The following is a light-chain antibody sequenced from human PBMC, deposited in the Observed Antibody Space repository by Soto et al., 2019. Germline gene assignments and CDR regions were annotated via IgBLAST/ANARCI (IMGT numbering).Light chain of an antibody. CDR1: SSDVGGFQY. Sequence: QSALTQPASVSGSPRQSITISCTGTSSDVGGFQYVSWYQQHPGKAPRLMIYEVSNRPSGVSNRFSGSKSGNTASLTISGLQTEDEADYYCSSYTTSTTVIFGGGTKVTVL. CDR3: SSYTTSTTVI. CDR2: EVS. V-gene: IGLV2-14*01. J-gene: IGLJ2*01.